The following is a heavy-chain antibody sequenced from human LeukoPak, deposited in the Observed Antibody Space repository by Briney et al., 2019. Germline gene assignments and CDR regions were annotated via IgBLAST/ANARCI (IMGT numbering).Heavy chain of an antibody. CDR3: ARRAGAYSHPYDY. J-gene: IGHJ4*02. Sequence: PGGAPRLSCTVSGFTLSSHSTSWGRPAPGEGLEWVSFIYSDNTHYSDSVKGRFTISRDNSKNTLYLQMNSLRAEDTAVYYCARRAGAYSHPYDYWGQGTLVTVSS. V-gene: IGHV3-53*01. CDR2: IYSDNT. CDR1: GFTLSSHS. D-gene: IGHD4/OR15-4a*01.